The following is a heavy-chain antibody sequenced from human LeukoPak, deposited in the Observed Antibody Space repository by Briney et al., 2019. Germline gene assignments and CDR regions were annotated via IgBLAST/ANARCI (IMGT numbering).Heavy chain of an antibody. J-gene: IGHJ4*02. Sequence: GGSLRLSCAASGFTFSDYYMSWIRQAPGKGLEWVSYISSSGSSMYYADSVKGGFTISRDNAKNSLYLQMNSLRAEDTAVYHCARAKGSYSFDYWGQGTLVTVSS. CDR1: GFTFSDYY. CDR3: ARAKGSYSFDY. CDR2: ISSSGSSM. V-gene: IGHV3-11*01. D-gene: IGHD3-10*01.